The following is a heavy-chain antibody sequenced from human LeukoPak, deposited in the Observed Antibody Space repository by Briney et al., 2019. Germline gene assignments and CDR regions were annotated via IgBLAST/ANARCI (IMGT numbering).Heavy chain of an antibody. CDR2: INPNSGGT. J-gene: IGHJ4*02. D-gene: IGHD3-22*01. CDR3: ARTARGDSSGYYPPYFDY. V-gene: IGHV1-2*02. Sequence: ASVKVSCKASGYTFTGYYMHWVRQAPGQGVEWMGWINPNSGGTNFAQKFQGRVTMTRDTSISTAYMELSRLRSDDTAVYYCARTARGDSSGYYPPYFDYWGQGTLVTVSS. CDR1: GYTFTGYY.